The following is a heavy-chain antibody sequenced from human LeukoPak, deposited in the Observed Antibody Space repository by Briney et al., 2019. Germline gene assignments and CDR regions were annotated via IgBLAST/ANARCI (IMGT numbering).Heavy chain of an antibody. CDR2: IRGKAYGGTT. Sequence: GGSLRLSCAASGFTFSSYSMNWVRQAPGKGLEWVGLIRGKAYGGTTEYAASVRGRFTISRDDSKNIAYLQMNSLKTEDTAVYYCTRGGNWNDVTIDYWGQGTLVTVSS. D-gene: IGHD1-1*01. CDR3: TRGGNWNDVTIDY. V-gene: IGHV3-49*04. CDR1: GFTFSSYS. J-gene: IGHJ4*02.